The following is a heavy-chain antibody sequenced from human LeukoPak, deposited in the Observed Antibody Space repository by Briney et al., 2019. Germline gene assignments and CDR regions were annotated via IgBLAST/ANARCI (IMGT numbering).Heavy chain of an antibody. Sequence: TGGSLRLSCAASGFTFSSYAMHWVRQAPGKGLEWVAVISYDGSNKYYADSVKGRFTISRDNSKNTLYLQMNSLRAEDTAVYYCAKRSPITMVRGVIPWGQGTLVTVSS. CDR2: ISYDGSNK. CDR1: GFTFSSYA. CDR3: AKRSPITMVRGVIP. D-gene: IGHD3-10*01. V-gene: IGHV3-30-3*02. J-gene: IGHJ5*02.